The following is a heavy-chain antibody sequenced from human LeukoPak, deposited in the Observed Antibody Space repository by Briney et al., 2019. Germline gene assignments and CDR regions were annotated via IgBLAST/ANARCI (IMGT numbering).Heavy chain of an antibody. CDR3: ARGDYSTSAFDY. Sequence: PSETLSLTCAVYGGSFSDYYWSWIRQSPGMGLEWIGEINRSGSTNYNPSLKSRVTISVDTSKNQFSLNLISVTAADTAVYYCARGDYSTSAFDYWGQGTLVTVSS. J-gene: IGHJ4*02. CDR2: INRSGST. V-gene: IGHV4-34*01. D-gene: IGHD6-13*01. CDR1: GGSFSDYY.